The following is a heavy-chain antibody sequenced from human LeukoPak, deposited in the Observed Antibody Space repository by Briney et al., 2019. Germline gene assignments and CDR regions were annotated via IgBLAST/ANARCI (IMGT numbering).Heavy chain of an antibody. V-gene: IGHV3-23*01. CDR1: GFTFSNYA. CDR3: AKGSVVVTATNWFGP. Sequence: GGSLRLSCAAFGFTFSNYAMSWVRQAPGKGLEWVSSISGSGENTFYAESVKGRFTISRDNSKSTLYLQMNSLRGEDTAVYYCAKGSVVVTATNWFGPWGRGTQVTVSS. CDR2: ISGSGENT. J-gene: IGHJ5*02. D-gene: IGHD2-21*02.